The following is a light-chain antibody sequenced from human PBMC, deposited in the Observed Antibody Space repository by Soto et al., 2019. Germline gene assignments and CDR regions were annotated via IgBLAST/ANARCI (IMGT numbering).Light chain of an antibody. V-gene: IGKV1-12*01. CDR3: QQGDSFPFT. CDR2: AAS. CDR1: QDISSW. J-gene: IGKJ4*01. Sequence: DIQMTQSPSSVSASVGDRVTITCRASQDISSWVAWYQQKPGKAPKLLISAASSLQSGVPRRFSGSGSGTDFTLVISSLQAEDFATYFCQQGDSFPFTFGGGTKVGIK.